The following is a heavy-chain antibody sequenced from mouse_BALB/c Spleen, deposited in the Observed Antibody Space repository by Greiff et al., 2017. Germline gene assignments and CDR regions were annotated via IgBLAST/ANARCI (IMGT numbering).Heavy chain of an antibody. D-gene: IGHD1-1*01. J-gene: IGHJ3*01. Sequence: EVQGVESGGGLVKPGGSLKLSCAASGFTFSSYTMSWVRQTPEKRLEWVATISSGGSYTYYPDSVKGRFTISRDNAKNTLYLQMSSLKSEDTAMYYCTRDPGRVYYGSSYGFAYWGQGTLVTVSA. V-gene: IGHV5-6-4*01. CDR2: ISSGGSYT. CDR1: GFTFSSYT. CDR3: TRDPGRVYYGSSYGFAY.